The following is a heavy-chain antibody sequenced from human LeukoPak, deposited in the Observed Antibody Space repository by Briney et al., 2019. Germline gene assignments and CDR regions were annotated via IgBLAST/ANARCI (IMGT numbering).Heavy chain of an antibody. D-gene: IGHD3-10*01. CDR2: ILPAFGTS. V-gene: IGHV1-69*13. CDR1: GGTYNNFA. Sequence: ASVKVSCKASGGTYNNFAITWVRQAPGQGLEWVGGILPAFGTSNYAQRFQGRVTITADESTGTTYMELSSLRSEDTAVYYCARDHRGFYYGSGNYYYLDVWGKGTTVTVSS. CDR3: ARDHRGFYYGSGNYYYLDV. J-gene: IGHJ6*03.